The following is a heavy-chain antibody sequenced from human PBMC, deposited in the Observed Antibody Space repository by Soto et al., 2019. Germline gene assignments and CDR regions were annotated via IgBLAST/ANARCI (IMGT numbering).Heavy chain of an antibody. CDR2: ISYDGSNK. V-gene: IGHV3-30-3*01. Sequence: PGGSLRLSCAASGFTFSSYAMHWVRQAPGKGLEWVAVISYDGSNKYYADSVKGRFTISRDNSKNTLYLQMNSLRAEDKAVYYCARGLAARAWFDPWGQGTLVTVSS. D-gene: IGHD6-6*01. CDR1: GFTFSSYA. CDR3: ARGLAARAWFDP. J-gene: IGHJ5*02.